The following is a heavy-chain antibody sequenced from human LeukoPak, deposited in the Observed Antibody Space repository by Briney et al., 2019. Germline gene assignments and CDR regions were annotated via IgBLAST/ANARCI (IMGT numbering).Heavy chain of an antibody. CDR3: ARTPGINWFDP. Sequence: PSETLSLTCAVSGYSISSGYYWGWIRKPPGKGLEWIGSIYHSGSTCYNPSLKSRVTISVDTSKNQFSLKLSSVTAADTAVYYCARTPGINWFDPWGQGTLVTVSS. CDR2: IYHSGST. D-gene: IGHD1-1*01. V-gene: IGHV4-38-2*01. CDR1: GYSISSGYY. J-gene: IGHJ5*02.